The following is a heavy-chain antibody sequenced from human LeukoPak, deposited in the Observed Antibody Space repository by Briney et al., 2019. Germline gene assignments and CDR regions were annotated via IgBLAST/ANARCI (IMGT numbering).Heavy chain of an antibody. Sequence: GGSLRLSCAASGFTFSSYAMTWVRLAPGKGLEWVSTISGTGGATYYADSVKGRFTISRDNSKNTLYLQMNSLGAEDTALYFCAKRGYGSGTFWYYCGMDVWGQGTTVTVSS. D-gene: IGHD3-10*01. CDR2: ISGTGGAT. CDR1: GFTFSSYA. V-gene: IGHV3-23*01. CDR3: AKRGYGSGTFWYYCGMDV. J-gene: IGHJ6*02.